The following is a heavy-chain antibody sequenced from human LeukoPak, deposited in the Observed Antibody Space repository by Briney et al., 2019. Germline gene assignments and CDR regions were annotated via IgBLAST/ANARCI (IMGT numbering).Heavy chain of an antibody. CDR2: IYSGGST. CDR3: ARGLHGSGPYFDY. J-gene: IGHJ4*02. V-gene: IGHV3-66*01. Sequence: GGSLRLSCVVSGFAVSTNYMSWVRQAPGKGLEWVSVIYSGGSTYYADSVKGRFTISRDNSKNTLYLQMNSLRAEDTAVYYCARGLHGSGPYFDYWGQGTLVTVSS. CDR1: GFAVSTNY. D-gene: IGHD3-10*01.